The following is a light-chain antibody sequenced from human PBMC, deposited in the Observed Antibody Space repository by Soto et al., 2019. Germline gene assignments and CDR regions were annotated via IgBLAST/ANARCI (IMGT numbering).Light chain of an antibody. CDR1: QSISSW. Sequence: DIQMTQSHSTLSASVGDRVTITCRASQSISSWLAWYQQKPGKAPKLLIYDASSLESGVPSRFSGSGSGTEFTLTISSLQPDDFATYYCQQYNSYRTFGQGTKADIK. J-gene: IGKJ1*01. CDR2: DAS. CDR3: QQYNSYRT. V-gene: IGKV1-5*01.